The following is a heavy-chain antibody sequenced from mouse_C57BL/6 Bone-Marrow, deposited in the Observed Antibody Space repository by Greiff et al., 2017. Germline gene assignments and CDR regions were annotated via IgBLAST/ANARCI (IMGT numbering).Heavy chain of an antibody. CDR2: INPGSGGT. V-gene: IGHV1-54*01. D-gene: IGHD2-5*01. Sequence: VQLQQSGAELVRPGTSVKVSCKASGYAFTNYLIEWVKQRPGQGLEWIGVINPGSGGTKYNEKFKGKATLTADKSSSTAYMQLSSLTSEDSAVYFCARRHSNWWVAWCADVGQGTLVTAS. J-gene: IGHJ3*01. CDR1: GYAFTNYL. CDR3: ARRHSNWWVAWCAD.